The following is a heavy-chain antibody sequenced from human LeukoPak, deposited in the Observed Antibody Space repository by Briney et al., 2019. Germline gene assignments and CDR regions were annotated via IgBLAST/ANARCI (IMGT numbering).Heavy chain of an antibody. Sequence: GGSLRLSCAASGFTFSSYSMNWVRQAPGEGLEWVSYISSLSGTIYYADSVKGRFTISRDNAKNSLYLQMNSLRAEDTAVYYCARVGVATVVGGYYYYYYYMDVWGKGTTVTISS. V-gene: IGHV3-48*04. D-gene: IGHD5-12*01. CDR1: GFTFSSYS. J-gene: IGHJ6*03. CDR3: ARVGVATVVGGYYYYYYYMDV. CDR2: ISSLSGTI.